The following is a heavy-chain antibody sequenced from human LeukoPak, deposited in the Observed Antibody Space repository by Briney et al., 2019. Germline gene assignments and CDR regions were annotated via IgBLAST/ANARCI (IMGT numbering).Heavy chain of an antibody. Sequence: SETLSLTCTVSGGSISSYYWSWIRQPPGRGLEWIGYIFHSGSANYNPSLKSRVTISVDTSKNQVSLKLSSVTAADTAVYFCARHRGYGFDYWGQGTLVTVSS. J-gene: IGHJ4*02. CDR2: IFHSGSA. CDR3: ARHRGYGFDY. D-gene: IGHD6-13*01. CDR1: GGSISSYY. V-gene: IGHV4-59*08.